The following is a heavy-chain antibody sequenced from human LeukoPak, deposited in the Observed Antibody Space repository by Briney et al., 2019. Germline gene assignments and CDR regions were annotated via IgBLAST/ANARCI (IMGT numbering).Heavy chain of an antibody. Sequence: SETPSLTCTVSGGSISSYYWSRIRQPPGKGLECIGYIYYSGSTNYNPSLKSRVTISVDTSKNQLSLKLSSVTAADSAVYYCAGTYYYDSSPRGAFDIWGQGTMVTVSS. J-gene: IGHJ3*02. CDR2: IYYSGST. V-gene: IGHV4-59*01. CDR1: GGSISSYY. CDR3: AGTYYYDSSPRGAFDI. D-gene: IGHD3-22*01.